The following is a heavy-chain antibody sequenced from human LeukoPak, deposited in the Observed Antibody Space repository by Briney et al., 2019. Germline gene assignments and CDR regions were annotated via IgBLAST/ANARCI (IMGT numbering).Heavy chain of an antibody. V-gene: IGHV3-48*01. J-gene: IGHJ4*02. CDR3: ASQSSSSSTRAPDF. CDR1: GGAFSSSS. D-gene: IGHD6-6*01. Sequence: GGSLGLSCTGSGGAFSSSSFNWVRQTPGKGLEWISYVSSSSRTKYYAASIKGRFTISRNNANNSLFLQMNDLSADDTALYYCASQSSSSSTRAPDFWGLGTLVTVSS. CDR2: VSSSSRTK.